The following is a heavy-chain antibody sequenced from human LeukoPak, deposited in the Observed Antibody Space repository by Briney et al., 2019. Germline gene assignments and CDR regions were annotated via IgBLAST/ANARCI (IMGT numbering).Heavy chain of an antibody. CDR3: AKVGKRHSYYYYVDV. Sequence: PGGSLRLSCAASGFTFSSYAMSWVRQAPGKGLEWVSAISGSGGSTYYADSVKGRFTISRDNSKNTLYLQMNSLRAEDTAVYYCAKVGKRHSYYYYVDVWGKGTTVTVSS. CDR2: ISGSGGST. J-gene: IGHJ6*03. V-gene: IGHV3-23*01. CDR1: GFTFSSYA. D-gene: IGHD1-26*01.